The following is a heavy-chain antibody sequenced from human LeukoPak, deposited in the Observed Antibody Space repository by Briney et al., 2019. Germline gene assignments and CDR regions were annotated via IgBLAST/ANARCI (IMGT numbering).Heavy chain of an antibody. V-gene: IGHV3-48*03. D-gene: IGHD5-18*01. CDR1: GFTFSSYE. J-gene: IGHJ4*02. CDR3: ARDGYNYGLDY. CDR2: ISSRGSTK. Sequence: GGSLRLSCAASGFTFSSYEMNWVRQAPGKGLEWVSYISSRGSTKYYAVSVRGRFTISRDNAKNSLYLQMNSLRAEDTAVYYCARDGYNYGLDYWGQGGLVTVSS.